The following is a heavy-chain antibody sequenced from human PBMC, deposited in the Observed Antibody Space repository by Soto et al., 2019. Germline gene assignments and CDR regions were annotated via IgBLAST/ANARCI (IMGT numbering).Heavy chain of an antibody. D-gene: IGHD3-3*01. CDR2: VNPDNGGT. Sequence: ASVKVSCKASGYTFTCNYIHWLRQSPGQGLEWMGWVNPDNGGTTSAQKFQGRVTMTRDTSVTTAYMELSRLTSDDTAVYYCARDPRPPSGWLGFWEYGMDVWGQGTTVTVSS. CDR3: ARDPRPPSGWLGFWEYGMDV. V-gene: IGHV1-2*02. CDR1: GYTFTCNY. J-gene: IGHJ6*02.